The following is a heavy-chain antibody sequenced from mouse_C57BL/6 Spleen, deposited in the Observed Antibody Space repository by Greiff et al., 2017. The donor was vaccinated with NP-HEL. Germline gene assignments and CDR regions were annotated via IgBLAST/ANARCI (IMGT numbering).Heavy chain of an antibody. V-gene: IGHV5-6*01. CDR3: ARQNYGSVDY. Sequence: EGMLVESGGDLVKPGGSLKLSCAASGFTFSSYGMSWVRQTPDKRLEWVATISSGGSYTYYPDSVKGRFTISRDNAKNTLYLQMSSLKSEDTAIYYCARQNYGSVDYWGQGTTLTVSS. CDR1: GFTFSSYG. J-gene: IGHJ2*01. CDR2: ISSGGSYT. D-gene: IGHD1-1*01.